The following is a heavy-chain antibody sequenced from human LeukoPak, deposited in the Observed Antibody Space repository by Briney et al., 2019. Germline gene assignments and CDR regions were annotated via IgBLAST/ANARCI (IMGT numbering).Heavy chain of an antibody. CDR1: GFTFSDSY. V-gene: IGHV3-11*01. Sequence: PGGSLRLSCAASGFTFSDSYMSWIRQVPGKGLEWISYISDSADTIYYADSVKGRFTISRDNAKNSLYLQMNSLRAEDTAVYDCAREGGAGGKGYFDYWGQGTLVTVSS. D-gene: IGHD3-16*01. CDR2: ISDSADTI. J-gene: IGHJ4*02. CDR3: AREGGAGGKGYFDY.